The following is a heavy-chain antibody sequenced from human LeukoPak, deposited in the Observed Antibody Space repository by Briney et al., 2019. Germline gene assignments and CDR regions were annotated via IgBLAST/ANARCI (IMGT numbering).Heavy chain of an antibody. J-gene: IGHJ4*02. CDR2: ISYDGSNK. CDR3: ANGGARSYTQYYFDY. Sequence: PGGSLRLSCAASGFTFSSYAIHWVRQAPGKGLEWVAVISYDGSNKYYADSVKGRFTISRDNSKNTLYLQMNSLRAEDTAVYYCANGGARSYTQYYFDYWGQGTLVTVSS. CDR1: GFTFSSYA. D-gene: IGHD2-2*02. V-gene: IGHV3-30-3*01.